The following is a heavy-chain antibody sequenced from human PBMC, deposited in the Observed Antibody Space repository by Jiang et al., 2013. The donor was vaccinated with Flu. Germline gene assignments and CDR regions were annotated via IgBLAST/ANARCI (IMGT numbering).Heavy chain of an antibody. J-gene: IGHJ4*02. CDR1: GYTFPSYP. CDR2: ISASNGDT. D-gene: IGHD6-25*01. CDR3: ARGGGTGWTSPWY. Sequence: ASGYTFPSYPIIWVRQAPGQGLEWLGWISASNGDTNSAQNVQDRITLTTDASTTTAYMELRSLTSDDTAFYYCARGGGTGWTSPWYWGQGTLVTVSS. V-gene: IGHV1-18*01.